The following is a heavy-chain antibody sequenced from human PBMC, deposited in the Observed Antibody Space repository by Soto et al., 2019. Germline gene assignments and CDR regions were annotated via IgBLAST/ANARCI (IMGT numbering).Heavy chain of an antibody. J-gene: IGHJ6*02. CDR2: INHSGST. D-gene: IGHD6-13*01. Sequence: PSESLSLTCAVYGGSLSGYYWSWIRQPPGKGLEWIGEINHSGSTNYNPSLKSRVTISVDTSKNQFSLKLSSVTAADTAVYYCARGGRNRSSWYRNGMDVWGQGTTVTVSS. V-gene: IGHV4-34*01. CDR1: GGSLSGYY. CDR3: ARGGRNRSSWYRNGMDV.